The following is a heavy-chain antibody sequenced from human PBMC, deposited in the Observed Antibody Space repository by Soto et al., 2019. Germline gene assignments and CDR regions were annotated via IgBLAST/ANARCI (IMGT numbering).Heavy chain of an antibody. CDR2: INAGNGNT. CDR1: GYTFSSYA. Sequence: QVQLVQSGAEEKKPGASVKVSCKASGYTFSSYAMHWVRQAPGQRLEWMGRINAGNGNTKYSQKFQGRVTITRDTSTSTAYTGLSSLRSEDTAVYYCARGGPPIDYWAQGTLVTVCS. V-gene: IGHV1-3*05. J-gene: IGHJ4*02. D-gene: IGHD3-10*01. CDR3: ARGGPPIDY.